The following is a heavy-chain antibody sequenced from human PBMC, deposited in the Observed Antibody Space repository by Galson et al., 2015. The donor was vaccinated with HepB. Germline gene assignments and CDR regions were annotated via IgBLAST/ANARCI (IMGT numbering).Heavy chain of an antibody. CDR3: ARGFPGRSAAGTPGGGYFDY. CDR1: GYTFTSYY. CDR2: TNPSGGST. J-gene: IGHJ4*02. D-gene: IGHD6-13*01. Sequence: SVKVSCKASGYTFTSYYMHWVRQAPGQGLEWMGITNPSGGSTSYAQKFQGRVTMTRDTSTSTVYMELSSLRSEDTAVYYCARGFPGRSAAGTPGGGYFDYWGQGTLVTVSS. V-gene: IGHV1-46*01.